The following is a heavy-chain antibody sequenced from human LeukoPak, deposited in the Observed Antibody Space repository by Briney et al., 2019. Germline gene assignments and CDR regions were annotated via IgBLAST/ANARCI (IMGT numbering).Heavy chain of an antibody. D-gene: IGHD4-17*01. Sequence: PGGSLRLSCAASGFTFSTYAMHWVRQAPGKGLEWVAVISYAGSDKYYADSVKGRFTISRDNSKNTLYLQMNSLRAEDTAVYYCARDLGGDYGSFDFGGQGTLVTVSS. V-gene: IGHV3-30-3*01. CDR3: ARDLGGDYGSFDF. CDR2: ISYAGSDK. J-gene: IGHJ4*02. CDR1: GFTFSTYA.